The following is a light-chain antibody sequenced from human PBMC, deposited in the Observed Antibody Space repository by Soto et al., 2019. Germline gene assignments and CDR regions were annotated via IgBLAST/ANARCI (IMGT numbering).Light chain of an antibody. CDR3: HKYNSAPWT. J-gene: IGKJ1*01. CDR1: QDISHY. Sequence: DIQMTQSPSSLSASVGDRITISCRAGQDISHYLAWYQQRPGKVPKLLIHAASTLQSGVPSRFSGSGSGTHFTLTISSLQPEDVATYYCHKYNSAPWTFGQGTKVEIK. CDR2: AAS. V-gene: IGKV1-27*01.